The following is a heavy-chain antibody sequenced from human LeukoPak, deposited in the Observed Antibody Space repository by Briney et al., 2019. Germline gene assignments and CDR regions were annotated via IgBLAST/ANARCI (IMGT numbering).Heavy chain of an antibody. Sequence: NSGGSLRLSCAASGFTFSDYYMSWIRQAPGKGLEWASYISSSSSYKNYADSVKGRFTISRDNAKNSLYLQMNSLRAEDTAVYYCAAESIYYDSSGYYSRWGQGTLVTVSS. D-gene: IGHD3-22*01. CDR2: ISSSSSYK. CDR3: AAESIYYDSSGYYSR. V-gene: IGHV3-11*05. J-gene: IGHJ4*02. CDR1: GFTFSDYY.